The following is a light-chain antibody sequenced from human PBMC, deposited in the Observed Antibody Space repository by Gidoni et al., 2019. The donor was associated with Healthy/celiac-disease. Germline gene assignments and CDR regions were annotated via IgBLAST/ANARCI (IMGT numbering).Light chain of an antibody. Sequence: DIVMTQSPDSLAVSLGERATINCKSSQSVLYSSNNQNYLAWYQQKPGQPPKLLIYWASTRESGVPERFSGSGSGTDFTLTISSLQAEDVAVYYCQQYYSTPLTFXGXTKVEIK. CDR3: QQYYSTPLT. J-gene: IGKJ4*01. CDR2: WAS. V-gene: IGKV4-1*01. CDR1: QSVLYSSNNQNY.